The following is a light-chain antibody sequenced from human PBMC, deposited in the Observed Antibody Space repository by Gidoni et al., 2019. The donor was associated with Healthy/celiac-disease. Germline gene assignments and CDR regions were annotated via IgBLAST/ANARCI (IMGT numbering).Light chain of an antibody. Sequence: DIVMTQSPDSLSVSLGERATINCKSSQRVLYSSNNKNYLAWYQQKPGQPPKLHMYWASTRESGVPDRFSGSGSGTDFTLTISSLQAEDVAVYYCQQYDSTPPTFGGXTKVEIK. CDR3: QQYDSTPPT. J-gene: IGKJ4*01. V-gene: IGKV4-1*01. CDR1: QRVLYSSNNKNY. CDR2: WAS.